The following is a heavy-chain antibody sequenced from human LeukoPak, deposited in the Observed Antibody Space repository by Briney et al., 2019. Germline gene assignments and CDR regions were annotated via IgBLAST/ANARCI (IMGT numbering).Heavy chain of an antibody. V-gene: IGHV1-46*04. D-gene: IGHD3-22*01. Sequence: GASVKVSCKASGYTFSSYYMHWVRQAPGQGLAWMGIINPSGGSTNYAQKLQGRVTMTRDMSTSTVYMELSSLRSDDTAVYYCARGGNEVVADAEYFQHWGQGTLVTVSS. J-gene: IGHJ1*01. CDR1: GYTFSSYY. CDR3: ARGGNEVVADAEYFQH. CDR2: INPSGGST.